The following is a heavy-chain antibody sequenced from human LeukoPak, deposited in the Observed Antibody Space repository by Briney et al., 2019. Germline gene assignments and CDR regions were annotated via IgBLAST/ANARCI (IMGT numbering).Heavy chain of an antibody. V-gene: IGHV3-23*01. CDR2: ICGSAGIT. D-gene: IGHD3-10*01. J-gene: IGHJ4*02. CDR3: AKNYYGSGSSSLDY. CDR1: GFTFSSYA. Sequence: GGSLRLSXAASGFTFSSYAMGSVRQAPGEGLEWVSPICGSAGITYSVDSVKGRFTISRDNSKNTLFLQMNSLRAEDKAAYYCAKNYYGSGSSSLDYWGQGTLVTVSS.